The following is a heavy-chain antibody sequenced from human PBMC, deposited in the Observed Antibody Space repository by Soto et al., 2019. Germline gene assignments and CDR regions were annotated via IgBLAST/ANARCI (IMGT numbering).Heavy chain of an antibody. Sequence: GASVKVSCKASGYTFTSYAMHWVRQAPGQRLEWMGWINAGNGNTKYSQKFQGRVTITRDTSASTAYMELSSLRSEDTAVYYCARMYYDSSGYYYGAFDIWGQGTMVTVSS. CDR3: ARMYYDSSGYYYGAFDI. CDR1: GYTFTSYA. D-gene: IGHD3-22*01. J-gene: IGHJ3*02. CDR2: INAGNGNT. V-gene: IGHV1-3*01.